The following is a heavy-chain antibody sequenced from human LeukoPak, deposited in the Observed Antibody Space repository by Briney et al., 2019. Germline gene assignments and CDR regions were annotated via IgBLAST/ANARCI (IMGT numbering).Heavy chain of an antibody. Sequence: AASVKVSCTASGYTFTSYYMHWVRQAPGQGLEWMGIINPSGGSTSYAQKFQGRVTMTRDTSTNTVYMELSSLRSEDTAVYYCARDAIDSSDSFFDFWGQGTLVTVSS. D-gene: IGHD3-22*01. V-gene: IGHV1-46*01. J-gene: IGHJ4*02. CDR3: ARDAIDSSDSFFDF. CDR2: INPSGGST. CDR1: GYTFTSYY.